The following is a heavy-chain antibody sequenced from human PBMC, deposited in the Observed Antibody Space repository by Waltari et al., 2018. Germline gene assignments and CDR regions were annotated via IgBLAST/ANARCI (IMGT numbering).Heavy chain of an antibody. V-gene: IGHV7-4-1*02. CDR1: AHSFTNYA. CDR2: ITTNTENP. J-gene: IGHJ5*02. D-gene: IGHD2-2*01. CDR3: AREVVPAAKIVVNWFDP. Sequence: QVQLVQPGSACKQPGASVKVSCKAYAHSFTNYAINCVRQAPGQGLELMGWITTNTENPTYTQGFTRRFVFSLDTSVSTAYLQINDLKAEDTAIYYCAREVVPAAKIVVNWFDPWGQGTQVTVSS.